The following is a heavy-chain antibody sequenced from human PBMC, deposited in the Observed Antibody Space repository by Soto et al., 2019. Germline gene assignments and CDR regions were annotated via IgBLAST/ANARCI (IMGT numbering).Heavy chain of an antibody. J-gene: IGHJ6*02. CDR3: ARDLRRIAARPDLPPRSYYYYYYGMDV. CDR1: GGTFSSYA. CDR2: IIPIFGTA. V-gene: IGHV1-69*13. Sequence: SVKVSCKASGGTFSSYAISCVRQAPGQGLEWMGGIIPIFGTANYAQKFQGRVTITADESTSTAYMELSSLRSEDTAVYYCARDLRRIAARPDLPPRSYYYYYYGMDVWGQGTTVTVSS. D-gene: IGHD6-6*01.